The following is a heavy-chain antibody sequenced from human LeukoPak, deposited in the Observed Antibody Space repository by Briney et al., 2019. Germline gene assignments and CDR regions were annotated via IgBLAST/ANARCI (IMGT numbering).Heavy chain of an antibody. J-gene: IGHJ4*02. Sequence: GGSLRLSCAASEFTFSSYGMHWVRQAPGKGLEWVAVIWYDGSNKYYADSVKGRFTISRDNSKNTLYLQMNSLRAEDTAVYYCARDLNYYDSSGYYYWGQGTLVTVSS. CDR3: ARDLNYYDSSGYYY. CDR1: EFTFSSYG. D-gene: IGHD3-22*01. V-gene: IGHV3-33*08. CDR2: IWYDGSNK.